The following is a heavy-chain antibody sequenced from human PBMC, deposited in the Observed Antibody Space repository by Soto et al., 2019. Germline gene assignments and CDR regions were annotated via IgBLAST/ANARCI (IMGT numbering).Heavy chain of an antibody. V-gene: IGHV3-30*18. Sequence: GGSLRLSCAASGFTFSSYGMHWVRQAPGKGLEWVAVISYDGSNKYYADSVKGRFTISRDNSKNTLYLQMNSLRAEETAVYYCAKSRDLYYYDSSGSGYYYYGMDVWGQGTTVTVSS. D-gene: IGHD3-22*01. CDR1: GFTFSSYG. CDR2: ISYDGSNK. CDR3: AKSRDLYYYDSSGSGYYYYGMDV. J-gene: IGHJ6*02.